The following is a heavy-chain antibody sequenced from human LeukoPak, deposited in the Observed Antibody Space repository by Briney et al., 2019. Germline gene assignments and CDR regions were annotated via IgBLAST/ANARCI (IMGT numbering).Heavy chain of an antibody. CDR3: ARGPAGYN. V-gene: IGHV3-53*01. Sequence: GGSLRLSCAASGFTVSSNYMTWVRQAPGKGLEWVSVIYSGGSTDYADSVKGRFTISRDNSKNTLYLQMNSLRAEDTAMYHCARGPAGYNWGQGTLVTVSS. CDR2: IYSGGST. CDR1: GFTVSSNY. J-gene: IGHJ4*02. D-gene: IGHD1-1*01.